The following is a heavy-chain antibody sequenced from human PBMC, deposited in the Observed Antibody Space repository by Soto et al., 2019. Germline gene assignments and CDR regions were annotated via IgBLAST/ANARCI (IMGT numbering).Heavy chain of an antibody. J-gene: IGHJ6*02. D-gene: IGHD6-19*01. CDR3: ARAQWLPPEIHYYYYGMDV. Sequence: GGSLRLSCAASGFTFSSYGMHWVRQAPGKGLEWVAVIWYDGSNKYYADSVKGRFTISRDNSKNTLYLQMNSLRAEDTAVYYCARAQWLPPEIHYYYYGMDVWGQGTTVTVSS. CDR2: IWYDGSNK. V-gene: IGHV3-33*01. CDR1: GFTFSSYG.